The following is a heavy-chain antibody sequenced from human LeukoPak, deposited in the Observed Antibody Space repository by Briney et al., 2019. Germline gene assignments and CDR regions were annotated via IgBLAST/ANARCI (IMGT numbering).Heavy chain of an antibody. CDR3: ARGWMGIFPYYFDY. CDR1: GGTLSSYA. V-gene: IGHV1-69*13. Sequence: SVTVSSQAYGGTLSSYAISWVRQAHGQGIEWMGGIIPILDQAKYAQKWQGRGMITADESTSTAYMELSSLISEDTAVYYCARGWMGIFPYYFDYWGQGTLVTVSS. J-gene: IGHJ4*02. CDR2: IIPILDQA. D-gene: IGHD2-15*01.